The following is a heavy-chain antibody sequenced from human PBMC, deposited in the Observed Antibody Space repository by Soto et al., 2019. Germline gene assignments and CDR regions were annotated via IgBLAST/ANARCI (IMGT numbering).Heavy chain of an antibody. Sequence: EVQLVESGGGLVQPGGSLRLSCAASGFTVSNNYMTWVRKAPGRGLDWVSIIFSAGSTYYADSVRGRFTITRDNSKNTLYLQMNSLRAEDTAIYYCARGAGGNSWRSPTFDSWGQGTLVTVSS. CDR2: IFSAGST. CDR1: GFTVSNNY. V-gene: IGHV3-66*01. D-gene: IGHD5-18*01. CDR3: ARGAGGNSWRSPTFDS. J-gene: IGHJ4*02.